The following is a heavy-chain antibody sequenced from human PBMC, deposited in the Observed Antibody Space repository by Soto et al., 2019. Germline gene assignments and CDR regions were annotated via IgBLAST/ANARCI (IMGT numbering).Heavy chain of an antibody. CDR1: GITFTTYA. V-gene: IGHV3-23*01. CDR2: ISADGAAT. J-gene: IGHJ4*02. Sequence: EVQLLESGGGLVQPGGPLRLSCAASGITFTTYAMTWVRQAPGKGLEWVSAISADGAATYYADSVKGRFTVSRDNSKSTLYLQMNSLRVEDTAVYYCAKLSMAPAASEDWGQGTLVTVSS. D-gene: IGHD2-2*01. CDR3: AKLSMAPAASED.